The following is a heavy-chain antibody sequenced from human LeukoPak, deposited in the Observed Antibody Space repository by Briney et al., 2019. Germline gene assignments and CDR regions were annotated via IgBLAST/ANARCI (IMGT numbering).Heavy chain of an antibody. Sequence: SETLSLTCAVYGGSFSGYYWSWIRQPPGKGLEWIGEINHSGSTNYNPSLKSRVTISVDTSKNQFSLKLSSVTAADTAVYYCAREPTTVCRFDPWGQGTLVTVSS. CDR2: INHSGST. CDR3: AREPTTVCRFDP. D-gene: IGHD4-11*01. J-gene: IGHJ5*02. CDR1: GGSFSGYY. V-gene: IGHV4-34*01.